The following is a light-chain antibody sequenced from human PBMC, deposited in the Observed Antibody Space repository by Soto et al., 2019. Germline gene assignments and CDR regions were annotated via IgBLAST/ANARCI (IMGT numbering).Light chain of an antibody. V-gene: IGLV2-8*01. CDR1: SXDVGGYNY. CDR2: EVS. J-gene: IGLJ1*01. Sequence: QSVLTQPPSASGSPGQSVTISCTGTSXDVGGYNYVSWYQQHPGKAPKLMIYEVSKRPSGVPDRFSGSKSGNTASLTVSGLQAEDEADYYCSSYAGSNNYVFGTGTKVTLL. CDR3: SSYAGSNNYV.